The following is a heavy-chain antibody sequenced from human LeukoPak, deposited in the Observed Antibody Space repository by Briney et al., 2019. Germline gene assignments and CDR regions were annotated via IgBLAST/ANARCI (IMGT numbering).Heavy chain of an antibody. CDR3: ARSSVGYGFWSGSFDY. CDR2: IYYSGST. V-gene: IGHV4-59*01. CDR1: GVSISSYY. Sequence: SETLSLTCTVSGVSISSYYWSWIRQPPGKGLEWIGYIYYSGSTNYNPSLKSRVTISVDTSKNQFSLKLSSVTAADTAVYYCARSSVGYGFWSGSFDYWGQGTLVTVSS. J-gene: IGHJ4*02. D-gene: IGHD3-3*01.